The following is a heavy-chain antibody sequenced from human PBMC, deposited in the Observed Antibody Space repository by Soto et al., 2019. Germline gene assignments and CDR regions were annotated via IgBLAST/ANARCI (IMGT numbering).Heavy chain of an antibody. CDR2: IYYSGST. CDR3: ARDGGPWCGSTSGYSWVDI. CDR1: GGSISRGGYY. D-gene: IGHD2-2*01. J-gene: IGHJ5*02. V-gene: IGHV4-31*03. Sequence: QVQLQESGPGLVKPSQTLSLTCTLSGGSISRGGYYWHWIRQHPGKGLEWIGYIYYSGSTYYNPSRKSRVTMSVDTSKNQFSLKLRSVTAADTAVYYCARDGGPWCGSTSGYSWVDIWGQGDLGSVCS.